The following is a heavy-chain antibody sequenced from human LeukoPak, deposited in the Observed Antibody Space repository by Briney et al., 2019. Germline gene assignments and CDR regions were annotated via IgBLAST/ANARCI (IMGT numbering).Heavy chain of an antibody. CDR1: GFTFSNYA. D-gene: IGHD4-17*01. Sequence: GGSLRLSCVASGFTFSNYAMSWVRQAPGRGLEWVSAISDSGTAVYYYADSVKGRFTFSRDNSMNTLYLQMNSLRAEDTAVYYCAKVGARYYYYGVDVWGQGTTVTVSS. V-gene: IGHV3-23*01. CDR3: AKVGARYYYYGVDV. J-gene: IGHJ6*02. CDR2: ISDSGTAV.